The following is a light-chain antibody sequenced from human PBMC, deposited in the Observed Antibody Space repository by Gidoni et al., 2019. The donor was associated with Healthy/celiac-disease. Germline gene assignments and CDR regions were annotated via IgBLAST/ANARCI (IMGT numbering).Light chain of an antibody. CDR2: AAS. Sequence: DIQMTQSPSSLSASLGSRVTITCRASQSISSYLNWYQQKPGKAPKLLIYAASSLQSGVPSRFSGSGSGTDFTLTISSLQPEDFATYYCQQSYSTPPYSFGQGTKLEIK. CDR3: QQSYSTPPYS. CDR1: QSISSY. V-gene: IGKV1-39*01. J-gene: IGKJ2*03.